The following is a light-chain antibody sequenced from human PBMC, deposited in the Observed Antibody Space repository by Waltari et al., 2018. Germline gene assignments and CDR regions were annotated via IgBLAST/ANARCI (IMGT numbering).Light chain of an antibody. V-gene: IGKV1-5*03. CDR3: QQYNNYPFT. CDR2: KAS. CDR1: QVISSW. J-gene: IGKJ3*01. Sequence: DIQLTQSPSTLSASVGDGVTITCRASQVISSWLVWYQQKPGKAPKLLIYKASSLESGVPSRFSGSGSGTEFTLTISSLQPDDFATYYCQQYNNYPFTFGPGTKVDIK.